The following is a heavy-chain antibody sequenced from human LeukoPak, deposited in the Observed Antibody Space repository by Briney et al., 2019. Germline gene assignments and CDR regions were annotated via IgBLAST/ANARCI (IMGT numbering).Heavy chain of an antibody. J-gene: IGHJ6*03. Sequence: PGGSLRLPCAASGFTFSSYGMHWVRQAPGKGLEWVAVISYDGSNKYYADSVEGRFTISRDNSKNTLYLQMNSLRAEDTAVYYCAKSILPIAPYYYYMDVWGKGTTVTVSS. CDR3: AKSILPIAPYYYYMDV. CDR1: GFTFSSYG. CDR2: ISYDGSNK. V-gene: IGHV3-30*18. D-gene: IGHD6-6*01.